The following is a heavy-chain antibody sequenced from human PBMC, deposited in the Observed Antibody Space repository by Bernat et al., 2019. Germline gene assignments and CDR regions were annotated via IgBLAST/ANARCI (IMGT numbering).Heavy chain of an antibody. V-gene: IGHV1-3*01. CDR2: INAGNGNT. CDR3: ARALRFCSSTSCYHYYYYGMDV. CDR1: AYTFTSYA. Sequence: QVQLVQSGAEVKKPGASVKVSCKASAYTFTSYAMHWVRQAPGQRLEWMGWINAGNGNTKYSQKFQGRVTMTRDTSASTACMELSSLRSEDTAVYYCARALRFCSSTSCYHYYYYGMDVWGQGTTVTVSS. J-gene: IGHJ6*02. D-gene: IGHD2-2*01.